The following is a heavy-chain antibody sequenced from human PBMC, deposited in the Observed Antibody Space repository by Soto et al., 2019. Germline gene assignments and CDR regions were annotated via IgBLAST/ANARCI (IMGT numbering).Heavy chain of an antibody. J-gene: IGHJ4*02. CDR1: GFTVSSNY. Sequence: LRLSCAASGFTVSSNYMSWVRQALGKGLEWVSVIYSGGSTYYADSVKGRFTISRDNAKNTLYLQMNSLRAEDTAIYYCAREVVVSRGASYFGYWGPGTLVTVS. CDR2: IYSGGST. V-gene: IGHV3-53*01. CDR3: AREVVVSRGASYFGY. D-gene: IGHD2-2*01.